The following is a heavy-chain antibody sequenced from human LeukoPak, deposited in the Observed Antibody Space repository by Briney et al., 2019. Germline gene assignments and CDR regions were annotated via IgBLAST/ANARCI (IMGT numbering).Heavy chain of an antibody. J-gene: IGHJ4*02. CDR2: IGWSSGRI. D-gene: IGHD5-24*01. CDR1: GFTVLDHA. Sequence: PGRSLRLSCVGSGFTVLDHAMHWVRQAPGKGLEWVSGIGWSSGRIDYADSVKGRFTSSRDNAKNSLYLQMNSLRAEDTAVYYCAKVGGDGYNWYYFDYWGQGTLVTVSS. CDR3: AKVGGDGYNWYYFDY. V-gene: IGHV3-9*01.